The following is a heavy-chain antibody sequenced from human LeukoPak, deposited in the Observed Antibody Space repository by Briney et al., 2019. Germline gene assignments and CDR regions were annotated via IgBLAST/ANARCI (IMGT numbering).Heavy chain of an antibody. V-gene: IGHV4-39*07. D-gene: IGHD3-10*01. CDR1: GGSISSSSYY. J-gene: IGHJ4*02. CDR2: IYYSGST. CDR3: ARADGSGSYYPSLIDY. Sequence: SETLSLTCTVSGGSISSSSYYWGWIRQPPGKGLEWIGSIYYSGSTYYNPSLKSRVTISVDTSKNQFSLKLSSVTAADTAVYYCARADGSGSYYPSLIDYWGQGTLVTVSS.